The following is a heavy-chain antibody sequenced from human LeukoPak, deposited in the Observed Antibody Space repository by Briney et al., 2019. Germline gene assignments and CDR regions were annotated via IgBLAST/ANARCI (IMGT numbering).Heavy chain of an antibody. V-gene: IGHV3-7*01. D-gene: IGHD4-23*01. Sequence: GGSLRLSRAASGFTLSTNWMCWVRQDPGKGLEWVANINQDGSVKNYVDSVKGRFTISRDNAKNSLYLQMNSLRAEDTAVYYCVVTTRSYPFDYWGQGTLVTVSS. CDR3: VVTTRSYPFDY. CDR2: INQDGSVK. CDR1: GFTLSTNW. J-gene: IGHJ4*02.